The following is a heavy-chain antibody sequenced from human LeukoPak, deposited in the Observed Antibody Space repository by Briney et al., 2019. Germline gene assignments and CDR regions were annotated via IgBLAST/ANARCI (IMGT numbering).Heavy chain of an antibody. CDR3: ARALIWGAFDI. CDR1: GFTFGSYS. CDR2: ISSSSSTI. D-gene: IGHD3-16*01. V-gene: IGHV3-48*01. J-gene: IGHJ3*02. Sequence: GGSLRLSCAASGFTFGSYSMNWVRQAPGKGLEWVSYISSSSSTIYYADSVKGRFTISRDNAKNSLYLQMNSLRAEDTAVYYCARALIWGAFDIWGQGTMVTVSS.